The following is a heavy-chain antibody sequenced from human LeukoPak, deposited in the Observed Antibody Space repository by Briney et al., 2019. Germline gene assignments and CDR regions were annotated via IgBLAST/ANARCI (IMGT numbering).Heavy chain of an antibody. CDR1: GGSISSGDYY. CDR2: IYYSGST. CDR3: AGGMAQLGIDY. D-gene: IGHD6-6*01. V-gene: IGHV4-30-4*01. J-gene: IGHJ4*02. Sequence: KTSQTLSLTCTVSGGSISSGDYYWSWIRQPPGKGLEWIGYIYYSGSTNYNPSLKSRVTISVDTSKNQFSLKLSSVTAADTAVYYCAGGMAQLGIDYWGQGTLVTVSS.